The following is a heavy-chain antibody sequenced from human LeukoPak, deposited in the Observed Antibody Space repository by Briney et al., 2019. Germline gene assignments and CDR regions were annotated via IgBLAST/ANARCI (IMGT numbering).Heavy chain of an antibody. V-gene: IGHV3-53*01. D-gene: IGHD3-3*02. CDR1: GFTVSTNY. J-gene: IGHJ2*01. Sequence: QAGGSLRLSCAASGFTVSTNYMNWVRQAPGKGLEWVSILYSGSSTYYADSVEGRFTISRDSSRNTLFLQMNDLRAEDTAVYYCARVGDHFHWYLDLWGCGTLVTVSS. CDR2: LYSGSST. CDR3: ARVGDHFHWYLDL.